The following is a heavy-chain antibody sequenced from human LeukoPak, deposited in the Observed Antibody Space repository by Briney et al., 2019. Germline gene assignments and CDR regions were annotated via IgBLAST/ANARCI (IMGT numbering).Heavy chain of an antibody. J-gene: IGHJ4*02. Sequence: GGSLRLSCAASGFTFSSYAMSWVRQAPGKGLEWVSAISGSGGNTYYADSVKGRFTISRDNSKNTLYLQMNSLRAEDTAVYYCAKNNLYNWNHRYYFDYWGQGALVTVSS. V-gene: IGHV3-23*01. D-gene: IGHD1-20*01. CDR1: GFTFSSYA. CDR2: ISGSGGNT. CDR3: AKNNLYNWNHRYYFDY.